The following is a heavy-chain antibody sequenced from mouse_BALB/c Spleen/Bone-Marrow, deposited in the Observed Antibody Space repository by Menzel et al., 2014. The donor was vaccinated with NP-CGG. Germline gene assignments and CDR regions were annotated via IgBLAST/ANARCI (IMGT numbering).Heavy chain of an antibody. CDR1: GYTFTSYW. V-gene: IGHV1S81*02. CDR2: INPSNGRT. D-gene: IGHD2-1*01. Sequence: QVQLQQPGSELVRPGASVKLSCKASGYTFTSYWIHWVKQRPGQGPEWIGEINPSNGRTNYNEKFKSKATLTEDKSSSTAYMQLSSLTSEYSAVYYCARDGNYRYAMDYWGQGTSVTVSS. CDR3: ARDGNYRYAMDY. J-gene: IGHJ4*01.